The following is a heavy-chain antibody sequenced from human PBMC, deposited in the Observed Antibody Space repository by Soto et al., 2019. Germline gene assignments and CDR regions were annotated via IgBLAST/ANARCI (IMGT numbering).Heavy chain of an antibody. D-gene: IGHD3-16*01. Sequence: QVQLQESGPGLVKSSETLSLICFVSGEALGSGQSYWNWIRQAPGKGLEWIGQTFVTGATKYSASLKGRVTMSGDTAQEQVSPTPTSVDGADLGQYFCARGRSDWGGGSFGRRMDVWGQGTTVTVSS. CDR3: ARGRSDWGGGSFGRRMDV. J-gene: IGHJ6*02. CDR2: TFVTGAT. V-gene: IGHV4-61*01. CDR1: GEALGSGQSY.